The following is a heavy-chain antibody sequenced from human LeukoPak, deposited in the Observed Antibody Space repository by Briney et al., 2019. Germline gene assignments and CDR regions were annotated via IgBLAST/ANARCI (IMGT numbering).Heavy chain of an antibody. V-gene: IGHV3-30*18. CDR3: AKDPEMATITGHYFDY. J-gene: IGHJ4*02. D-gene: IGHD5-24*01. CDR2: ISYDGSNK. Sequence: GRSLRLSCAASGFMFSTYGMHWVRQAPGKGLEWVAVISYDGSNKYYADSVKGRFTISRDNSKNTLYLQMNSLRAEDTAVYYCAKDPEMATITGHYFDYWGQGTLVTVSS. CDR1: GFMFSTYG.